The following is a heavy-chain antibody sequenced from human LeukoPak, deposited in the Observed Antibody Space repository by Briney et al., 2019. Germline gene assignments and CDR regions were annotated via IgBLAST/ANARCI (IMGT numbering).Heavy chain of an antibody. CDR1: GYSFTSYW. CDR2: IYPGDSDT. Sequence: GESLKISCKGSGYSFTSYWIGWVRQMPGKGLEWMGIIYPGDSDTRYSPSFQGQVTISADKSISTAYLQWSSLKASDTAMYYCARLTIVIDILTGYYSYFDYWGQGTLVTVSS. J-gene: IGHJ4*02. CDR3: ARLTIVIDILTGYYSYFDY. D-gene: IGHD3-9*01. V-gene: IGHV5-51*01.